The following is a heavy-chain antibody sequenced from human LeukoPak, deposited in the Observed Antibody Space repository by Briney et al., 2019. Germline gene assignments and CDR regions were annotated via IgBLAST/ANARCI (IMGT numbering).Heavy chain of an antibody. CDR2: IYHSGST. CDR3: ARDGLKNLYNWFDP. CDR1: GYSISSGYY. Sequence: SETLSLTCTVSGYSISSGYYWGWIRQPPGKGLEWIGSIYHSGSTYYNPSLKSRVTISVDTSKNQFSLKLSPVTAADTAVYYCARDGLKNLYNWFDPWGQGTLVTVSS. J-gene: IGHJ5*02. D-gene: IGHD3/OR15-3a*01. V-gene: IGHV4-38-2*02.